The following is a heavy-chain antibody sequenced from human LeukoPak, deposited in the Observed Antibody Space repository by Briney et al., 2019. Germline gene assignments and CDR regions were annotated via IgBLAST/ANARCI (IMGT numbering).Heavy chain of an antibody. CDR1: GFTFRSNA. V-gene: IGHV3-23*01. CDR3: AKGSSGGRPYYFDY. CDR2: IDSTGDYT. Sequence: PGGSLRLSCAASGFTFRSNAMSWVRQAPGKGLDWVSAIDSTGDYTYHADSVKGRLTISRDNSKNTLYLQTDGLRAEDTAIYYCAKGSSGGRPYYFDYWGQGTLVTVSS. D-gene: IGHD3-22*01. J-gene: IGHJ4*02.